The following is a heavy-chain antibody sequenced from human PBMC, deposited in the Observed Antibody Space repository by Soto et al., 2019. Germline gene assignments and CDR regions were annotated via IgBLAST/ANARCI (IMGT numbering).Heavy chain of an antibody. CDR1: GGSISSGGTGSY. CDR3: ASGHDAYKVRY. Sequence: QVQLQESGPGLVKPSQTLSLTCTVSGGSISSGGTGSYWTWIRQLPGKGLEWIGYIYYTGNTYYHPSLKSRPTISIDTSENQFSLTLTSVTAADTAVYFCASGHDAYKVRYWGQGTLVTVSS. V-gene: IGHV4-31*03. CDR2: IYYTGNT. J-gene: IGHJ4*02. D-gene: IGHD1-1*01.